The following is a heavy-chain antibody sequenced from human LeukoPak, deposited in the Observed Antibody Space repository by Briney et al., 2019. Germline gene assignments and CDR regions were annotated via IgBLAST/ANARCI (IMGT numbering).Heavy chain of an antibody. D-gene: IGHD3-16*01. J-gene: IGHJ4*02. V-gene: IGHV3-21*01. Sequence: GGSLRLSCAASGFSFSIYFMNWVRQAPGKGLEWVSSISRTSGYIHYADSVRGRFAISRDNAKNSVYLQMNSLRAEDTAVYFCAGGGDFDYWGQGILVTVSA. CDR2: ISRTSGYI. CDR1: GFSFSIYF. CDR3: AGGGDFDY.